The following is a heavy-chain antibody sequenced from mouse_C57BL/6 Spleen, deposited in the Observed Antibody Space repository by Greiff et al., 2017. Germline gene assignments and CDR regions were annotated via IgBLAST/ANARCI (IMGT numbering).Heavy chain of an antibody. CDR2: ISSGGSYT. CDR1: GFTFSSYG. D-gene: IGHD2-5*01. CDR3: ARPTFYYSRVDWYFDV. J-gene: IGHJ1*03. V-gene: IGHV5-6*01. Sequence: EVKLQESGGDLVKPGGSLKLSCAASGFTFSSYGMSWVRQTPDKRLEWVATISSGGSYTYYPDSVKGRFTISRDNAKNTLYLQMSSLKSEDTAMYYCARPTFYYSRVDWYFDVWGTGTTVTVSS.